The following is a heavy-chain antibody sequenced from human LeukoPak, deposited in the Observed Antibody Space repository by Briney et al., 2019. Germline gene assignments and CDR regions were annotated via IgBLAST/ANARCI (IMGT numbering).Heavy chain of an antibody. J-gene: IGHJ5*02. D-gene: IGHD4-17*01. V-gene: IGHV3-15*01. CDR2: INSKPNDETP. CDR1: GFTISKAW. CDR3: MTDVGDSGHYARA. Sequence: GGTLRLSCSGSGFTISKAWMNWVRQAPGKGLEGVARINSKPNDETPDYAAHVKGRFTISRDESRNAVYLEMSSLKTEDTAVYYCMTDVGDSGHYARAWGQGTLVTVSS.